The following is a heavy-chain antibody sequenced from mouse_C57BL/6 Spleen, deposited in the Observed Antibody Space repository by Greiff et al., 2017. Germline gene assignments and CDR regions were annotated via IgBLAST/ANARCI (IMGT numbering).Heavy chain of an antibody. V-gene: IGHV3-6*01. D-gene: IGHD2-4*01. Sequence: ESGPGLVKPSQSLSLTCSVTGYSITSGYYWNWIRQFPGNKLEWMGYISYDGSNIYNPSLKNRISITRDTSKNQFFLKLNSVTTEDTATYYCAREGLRAWFAYWGQGTLVTVSA. CDR1: GYSITSGYY. J-gene: IGHJ3*01. CDR2: ISYDGSN. CDR3: AREGLRAWFAY.